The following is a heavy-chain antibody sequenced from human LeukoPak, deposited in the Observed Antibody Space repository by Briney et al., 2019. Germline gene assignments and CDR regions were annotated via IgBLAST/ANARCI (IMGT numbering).Heavy chain of an antibody. V-gene: IGHV5-51*01. CDR3: ARPASAIDPHLDV. D-gene: IGHD2-2*01. J-gene: IGHJ6*02. CDR2: IYPGDSDT. Sequence: GEPLTISCQSSGYSFTSYWTGWVRQIPGQCLAWIGIIYPGDSDTRYSPSFQGQVTISADKSISTAYLQWSSLKASDTAMYYCARPASAIDPHLDVWGQGTTVTVSS. CDR1: GYSFTSYW.